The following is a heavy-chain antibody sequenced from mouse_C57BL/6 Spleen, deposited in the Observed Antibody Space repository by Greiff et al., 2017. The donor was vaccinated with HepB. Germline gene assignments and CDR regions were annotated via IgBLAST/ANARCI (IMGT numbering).Heavy chain of an antibody. J-gene: IGHJ2*01. CDR1: GFTFSSYA. D-gene: IGHD1-1*01. V-gene: IGHV5-4*03. Sequence: EVKLMESGGGLVKPGGSLKLSCAASGFTFSSYAMSWVRQTPEKRLEWVATISDGGSYTYYPDNVKGRFTISRDNAKNNLYLQMSHLKSEDTAMYYCARGGGSREDYFDYWGQGTTLTVSS. CDR3: ARGGGSREDYFDY. CDR2: ISDGGSYT.